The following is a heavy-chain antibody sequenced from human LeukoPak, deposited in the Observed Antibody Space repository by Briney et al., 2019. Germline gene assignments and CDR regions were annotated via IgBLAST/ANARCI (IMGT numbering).Heavy chain of an antibody. J-gene: IGHJ4*02. CDR2: ISGSGGST. V-gene: IGHV3-23*01. D-gene: IGHD3-22*01. Sequence: GGSLRLSCAASGFTFSSYGMSWVRQAPGKGLEWVSAISGSGGSTYYADSVKGRFTISRDNSKNTLYLQMNSLRAEDTAVYYCAREGSGSSGYFNWGQGTLVTVSS. CDR1: GFTFSSYG. CDR3: AREGSGSSGYFN.